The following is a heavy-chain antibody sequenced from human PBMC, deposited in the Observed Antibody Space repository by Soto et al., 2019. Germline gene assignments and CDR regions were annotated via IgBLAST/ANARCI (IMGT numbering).Heavy chain of an antibody. D-gene: IGHD6-13*01. CDR2: IYASGNT. CDR1: GGSMLTYY. J-gene: IGHJ6*02. CDR3: ARETIAAAYYYTLDV. V-gene: IGHV4-4*07. Sequence: SETLSLTCAVSGGSMLTYYWNWIRQPAGQGLEWIGRIYASGNTNYNPSLNSRVTMSVDTSKNQLSLKLNSVTAADTAVYFCARETIAAAYYYTLDVWGRGTTVTVSS.